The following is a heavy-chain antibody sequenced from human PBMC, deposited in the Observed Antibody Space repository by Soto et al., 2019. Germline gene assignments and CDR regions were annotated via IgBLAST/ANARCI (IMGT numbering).Heavy chain of an antibody. CDR2: INHSGST. D-gene: IGHD6-6*01. V-gene: IGHV4-34*01. CDR1: GGSFSGYY. Sequence: SETLSLTCAVYGGSFSGYYWSWIRQPPGKGLEWIGEINHSGSTNYNPSLKSRVTISVDTSKNQFSLKLSSVTAADTAVYYCARGHGSSSSGRTKYFQHWGQGTLVTVS. CDR3: ARGHGSSSSGRTKYFQH. J-gene: IGHJ1*01.